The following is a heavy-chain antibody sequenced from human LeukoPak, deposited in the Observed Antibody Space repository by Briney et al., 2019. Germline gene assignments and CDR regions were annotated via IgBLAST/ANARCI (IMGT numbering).Heavy chain of an antibody. J-gene: IGHJ4*02. Sequence: GRSLTLSCAASGFTFSTYAMHWVRQAPGKGLEWVAVISNDATKKYYADSVKGRSTISRDNSKNTLFLQMNSLRDEDTAVYYCAKDLYSNYGPADYWGQGNLVTVSS. D-gene: IGHD4-11*01. CDR2: ISNDATKK. CDR3: AKDLYSNYGPADY. V-gene: IGHV3-30*18. CDR1: GFTFSTYA.